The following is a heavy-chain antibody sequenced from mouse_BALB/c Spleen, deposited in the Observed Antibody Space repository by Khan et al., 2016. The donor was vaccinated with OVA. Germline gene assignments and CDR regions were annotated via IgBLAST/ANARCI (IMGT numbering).Heavy chain of an antibody. Sequence: EVELVESGGGLVKPGGSLKLSCAASGFTFSDYYMYWVRQTPEKRLEWVATISDGGSYTYYLDSVKGRFTISRDDAKNNLYLQMNSLKSEDTAMYYCARGFYANPFAYWGQGTLVTVSA. CDR1: GFTFSDYY. D-gene: IGHD2-1*01. CDR3: ARGFYANPFAY. J-gene: IGHJ3*01. CDR2: ISDGGSYT. V-gene: IGHV5-4*02.